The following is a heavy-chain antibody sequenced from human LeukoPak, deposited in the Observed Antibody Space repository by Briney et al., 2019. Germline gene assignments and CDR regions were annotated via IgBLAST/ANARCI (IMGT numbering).Heavy chain of an antibody. Sequence: GGSLRLSCAASGFTFRSYWMHWVRQAPGKGLVWVSRLNSDGSSTSYADSVKGRFTISRDNAKNTLYLQMKNLRAEDTAVYYCARSSGSYFPIDYWGQGTLVTVSS. CDR2: LNSDGSST. CDR3: ARSSGSYFPIDY. J-gene: IGHJ4*02. CDR1: GFTFRSYW. V-gene: IGHV3-74*01. D-gene: IGHD1-26*01.